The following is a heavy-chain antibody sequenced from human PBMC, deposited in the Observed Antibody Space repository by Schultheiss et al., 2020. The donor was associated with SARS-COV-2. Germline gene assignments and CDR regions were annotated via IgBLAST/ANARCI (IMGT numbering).Heavy chain of an antibody. CDR3: ARVYVWQQLVQTSYYYYYGMDV. CDR1: GFTFSSYA. Sequence: GGSLRLSCAASGFTFSSYAMSWVRQAPGKGLEWVANIKQDGSEKTYVNSVKGRFTISRDNSKNTLYLQMNSLRAEDTAVYYCARVYVWQQLVQTSYYYYYGMDVWGQGTTVTVSS. CDR2: IKQDGSEK. V-gene: IGHV3-7*01. D-gene: IGHD6-13*01. J-gene: IGHJ6*02.